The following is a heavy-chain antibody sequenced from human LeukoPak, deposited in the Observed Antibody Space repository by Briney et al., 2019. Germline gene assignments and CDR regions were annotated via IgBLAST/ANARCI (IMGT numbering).Heavy chain of an antibody. J-gene: IGHJ4*02. CDR1: GGSISSSSYY. CDR3: ARERYSSSSHFDY. D-gene: IGHD6-6*01. Sequence: PSETLSLTCTVSGGSISSSSYYWGWIRQPPGKGLEWIGEIYHSGSTYYNPSLKSRVTISVDTSKNQFSLKLSSVTAADTAVYYCARERYSSSSHFDYWGQGTLVTVSS. V-gene: IGHV4-39*07. CDR2: IYHSGST.